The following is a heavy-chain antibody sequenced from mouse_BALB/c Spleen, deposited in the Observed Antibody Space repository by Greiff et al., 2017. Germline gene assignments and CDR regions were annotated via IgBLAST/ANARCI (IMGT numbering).Heavy chain of an antibody. V-gene: IGHV6-6*02. D-gene: IGHD2-2*01. CDR2: IRLKTNNYAT. CDR1: GFTFSNYC. J-gene: IGHJ2*01. CDR3: TRGGLNYYSDY. Sequence: EVKLVESGGGLVQPGGSMKLSCAASGFTFSNYCMNWVRQSPEKGLEWVAEIRLKTNNYATHYAASVKGRFTISRDDSKSSVYLQMNNLRAEDDGMYYYTRGGLNYYSDYWGQGTTLTVSS.